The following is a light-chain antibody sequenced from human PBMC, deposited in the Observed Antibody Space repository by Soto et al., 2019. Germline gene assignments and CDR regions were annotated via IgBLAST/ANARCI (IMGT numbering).Light chain of an antibody. V-gene: IGKV3-15*01. CDR2: GAS. Sequence: EIVMTQSPATLSVSPGERATLSCRASQSVSSNLAWYQQKPGQPPGLLIYGASSRVAGIPARFSGSGSGTEFTLTISSLQSEDFAVYYCQQYNNWPTLTFGGGTKVEIK. CDR1: QSVSSN. J-gene: IGKJ4*01. CDR3: QQYNNWPTLT.